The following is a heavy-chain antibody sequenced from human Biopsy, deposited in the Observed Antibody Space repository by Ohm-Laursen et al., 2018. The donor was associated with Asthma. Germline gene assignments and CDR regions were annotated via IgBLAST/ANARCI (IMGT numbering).Heavy chain of an antibody. CDR3: ARTYFDFLTGQVHDAFAM. J-gene: IGHJ3*02. CDR2: INAANGNT. V-gene: IGHV1-3*01. D-gene: IGHD3-9*01. CDR1: GHTFINYA. Sequence: ASVKVSCKASGHTFINYAIHWVRQTPGHSLGWMGWINAANGNTKYSQKFQGRLTISRDTSASTAYMDLSSLRSEDTAVYYCARTYFDFLTGQVHDAFAMWGQGTMVTVSS.